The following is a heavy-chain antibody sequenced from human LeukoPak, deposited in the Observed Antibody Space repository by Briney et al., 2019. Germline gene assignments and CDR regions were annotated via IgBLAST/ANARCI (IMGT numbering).Heavy chain of an antibody. V-gene: IGHV3-30-3*01. CDR3: AREYSGSSDY. J-gene: IGHJ4*02. D-gene: IGHD1-26*01. CDR1: GFTFSSYA. Sequence: GGSLRLSCAASGFTFSSYAMHWVRQAPGTGPEWVALISYDGSNEYYADSVKGRFTISRDNSKNTLYLQMNSRRVEDTTVYYCAREYSGSSDYWGQGTLVTVSS. CDR2: ISYDGSNE.